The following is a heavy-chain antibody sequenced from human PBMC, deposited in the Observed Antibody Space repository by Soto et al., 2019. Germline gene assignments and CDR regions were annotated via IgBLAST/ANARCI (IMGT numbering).Heavy chain of an antibody. V-gene: IGHV3-30-3*01. D-gene: IGHD5-18*01. CDR1: GFTFSSYA. Sequence: QVQLVESGGGVVQPGRSLRLSCAASGFTFSSYARHWVRQAPGKGLEWVAVISYDGSNKYYADSVKGRFTISRDNSKNTLYLQMNSLRAEDTAVYYCARDGQYSYGTFDYWGQGTLVTVSS. J-gene: IGHJ4*02. CDR2: ISYDGSNK. CDR3: ARDGQYSYGTFDY.